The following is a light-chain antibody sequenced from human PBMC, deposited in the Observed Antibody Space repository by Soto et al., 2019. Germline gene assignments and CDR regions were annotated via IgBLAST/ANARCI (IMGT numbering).Light chain of an antibody. CDR3: QQRRSVPLT. CDR2: AAS. Sequence: DIQMTQSPSSLYASVRDRVTITCRASQSISTAIDWFQQKPGKAPKLLISAASTLESGVPSRFSGSGSGTDFTLTISSLQPEDFATYYCQQRRSVPLTFGGGTKVEI. J-gene: IGKJ4*01. CDR1: QSISTA. V-gene: IGKV1-39*01.